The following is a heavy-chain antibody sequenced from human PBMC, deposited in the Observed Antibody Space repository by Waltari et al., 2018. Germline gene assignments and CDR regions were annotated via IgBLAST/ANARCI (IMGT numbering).Heavy chain of an antibody. Sequence: QVQLVGSGGGVVQPGRSLRLSCAASGFAFNSYAIHWVRQAPGKGLEWVAVISFDGYNQNYADSVRGRFTISKDSSRRTVYLQMNSLRPDDTAVYYCARVGYCSSTGCYTSGAFDYWGQGTPVIVSS. CDR3: ARVGYCSSTGCYTSGAFDY. V-gene: IGHV3-30-3*01. CDR2: ISFDGYNQ. J-gene: IGHJ4*02. CDR1: GFAFNSYA. D-gene: IGHD2-2*02.